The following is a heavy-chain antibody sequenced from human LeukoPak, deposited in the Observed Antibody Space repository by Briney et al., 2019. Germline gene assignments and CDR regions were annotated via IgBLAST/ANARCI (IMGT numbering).Heavy chain of an antibody. CDR2: ISRNGGST. D-gene: IGHD4/OR15-4a*01. J-gene: IGHJ3*02. CDR1: GFTFNSYP. Sequence: GRSLRLSCSASGFTFNSYPVHWVRQAPGKGLEYVSGISRNGGSTYYADSVKGRFTISRDNSKNTLYLQMSSLRAEDTAVYYCVKESGFMVAPNSAFDIWGQGTMVTVSS. V-gene: IGHV3-64D*06. CDR3: VKESGFMVAPNSAFDI.